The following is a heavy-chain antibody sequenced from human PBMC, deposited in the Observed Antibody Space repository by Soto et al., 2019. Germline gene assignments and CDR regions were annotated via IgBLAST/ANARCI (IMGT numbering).Heavy chain of an antibody. Sequence: ASVKVSCTASGYTFTSYGISWVRQAPGQGLEWMGWISAYNGNTNYAQKLQGRVTMTTDTSTSTAYMELRSLRSDDTAVYYCATAPIYYGDSVRIPGGQVTLVTVSS. CDR1: GYTFTSYG. CDR3: ATAPIYYGDSVRIP. D-gene: IGHD4-17*01. J-gene: IGHJ5*02. CDR2: ISAYNGNT. V-gene: IGHV1-18*01.